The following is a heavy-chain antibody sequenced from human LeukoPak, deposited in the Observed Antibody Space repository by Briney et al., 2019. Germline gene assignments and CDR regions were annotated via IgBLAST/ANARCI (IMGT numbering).Heavy chain of an antibody. V-gene: IGHV3-33*01. CDR1: GFTFSSYG. CDR2: IRYDGSNK. D-gene: IGHD6-19*01. CDR3: ARDRKAVAGIDY. J-gene: IGHJ4*02. Sequence: GRSLRLSCAASGFTFSSYGMHWVRQAPGKGLEWVAVIRYDGSNKYYADSVKGRFTISRDNSKNTLYLQMNSLRAEDTAVYYCARDRKAVAGIDYWGQGTLVTVSS.